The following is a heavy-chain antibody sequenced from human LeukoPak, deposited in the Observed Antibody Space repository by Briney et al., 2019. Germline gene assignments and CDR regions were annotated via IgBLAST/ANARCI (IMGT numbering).Heavy chain of an antibody. Sequence: ASVTVSCEASGYTFTTYYINWVRQAPGQGLEWMGIINPSGASTTYAQKVQGRVTMTRDTPTSTVYMELRSLRSEDTAVYYCARGGHIENWWGSFDYWGQGTLVTVSS. D-gene: IGHD2-21*01. J-gene: IGHJ4*02. V-gene: IGHV1-46*03. CDR2: INPSGAST. CDR1: GYTFTTYY. CDR3: ARGGHIENWWGSFDY.